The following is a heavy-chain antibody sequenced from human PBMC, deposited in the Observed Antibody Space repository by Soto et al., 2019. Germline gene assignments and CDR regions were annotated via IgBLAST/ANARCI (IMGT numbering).Heavy chain of an antibody. CDR1: VVSISSGGYY. CDR3: ARRTYGGAGYYFDY. CDR2: IYYSGST. D-gene: IGHD4-17*01. J-gene: IGHJ4*02. V-gene: IGHV4-31*03. Sequence: PSETLSLTCTFSVVSISSGGYYCSWIRQHPGKGLEWIGYIYYSGSTYYNPSLKSRVTISVDTSKNQFSLKLSSVTAADTAVYYCARRTYGGAGYYFDYWGQGTLVIVSS.